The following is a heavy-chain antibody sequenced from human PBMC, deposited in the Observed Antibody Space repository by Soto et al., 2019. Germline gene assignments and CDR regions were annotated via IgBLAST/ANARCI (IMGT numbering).Heavy chain of an antibody. Sequence: PSVKVSCKASGYTFTSYGISWVRQAPGQGLEWMGWISAYNGNTNYAQKLQGRVTMTTDTSTSTAYMELRSLRSDDTAVYYCARDDVSSLGSGSPLGYWGQGTLVTVSS. CDR1: GYTFTSYG. CDR2: ISAYNGNT. D-gene: IGHD3-10*01. CDR3: ARDDVSSLGSGSPLGY. J-gene: IGHJ4*02. V-gene: IGHV1-18*01.